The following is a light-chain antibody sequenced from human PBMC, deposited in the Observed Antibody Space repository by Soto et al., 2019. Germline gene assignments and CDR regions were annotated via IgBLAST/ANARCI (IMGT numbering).Light chain of an antibody. Sequence: EIVLTQSPGTLSLSPGERATLSCRSSQSVSSSYLAWYHHKPGQAPRLLIYGASSRATGIPDRFSGSGSGTDFTLTISRLEPEDFAVYYCHQYGSAPLITFGQGTRLEIK. CDR3: HQYGSAPLIT. J-gene: IGKJ5*01. CDR2: GAS. CDR1: QSVSSSY. V-gene: IGKV3-20*01.